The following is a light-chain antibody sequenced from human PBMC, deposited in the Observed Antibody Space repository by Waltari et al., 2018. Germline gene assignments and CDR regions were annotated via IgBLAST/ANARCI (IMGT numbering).Light chain of an antibody. CDR1: QSFGGS. Sequence: EMVMTQTPATLSVSPGETAPPSCRASQSFGGSLAWYQQRPGQTPRLLIYYTSNRATDIPARFSGSGSGTEFALTISGVQSEDVAVYYCQQYKSWPWTFGQGTKVEIK. V-gene: IGKV3-15*01. J-gene: IGKJ1*01. CDR3: QQYKSWPWT. CDR2: YTS.